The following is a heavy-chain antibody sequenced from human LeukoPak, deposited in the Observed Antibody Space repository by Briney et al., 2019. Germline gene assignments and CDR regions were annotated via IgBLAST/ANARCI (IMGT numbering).Heavy chain of an antibody. CDR1: GFTFSSYA. CDR2: ISYDGSNK. D-gene: IGHD1-1*01. Sequence: GGSLRLSCAASGFTFSSYAMHWVRQALGKGLEWVAVISYDGSNKYYADSVKGRFTISRDNSKNTLYLQMNSLTNEDTAVYYCAKDRVWNSFDSWGQGTLVTVSS. J-gene: IGHJ4*02. V-gene: IGHV3-30-3*01. CDR3: AKDRVWNSFDS.